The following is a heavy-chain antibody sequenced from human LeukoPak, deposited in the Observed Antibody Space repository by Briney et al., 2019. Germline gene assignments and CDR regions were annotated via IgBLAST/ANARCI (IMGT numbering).Heavy chain of an antibody. CDR2: ISGSGGST. J-gene: IGHJ6*02. V-gene: IGHV3-23*01. CDR1: GFTFSSYA. CDR3: ATARWAPTYYYYYGMDV. Sequence: GGSLRLSCAASGFTFSSYAMSWVRQAPGKGLEWVSAISGSGGSTYYADSVKGRFTISRGNSKNTLYLQMNSLRAEDTAVYYCATARWAPTYYYYYGMDVRGQGTTVTVSS. D-gene: IGHD4-23*01.